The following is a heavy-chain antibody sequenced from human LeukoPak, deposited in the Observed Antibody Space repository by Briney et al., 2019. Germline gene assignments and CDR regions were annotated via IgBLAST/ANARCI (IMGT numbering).Heavy chain of an antibody. Sequence: SETLSLTCAVYGGSFSGYYWSWIRQPPGKGLEWIGEINHSGSTNYNPSLKSRLTISVDSSKNQFSLRLSSVTATDTAVYYCARQRKSPDVLRFDYWGQGTLVTVSP. CDR2: INHSGST. V-gene: IGHV4-34*01. D-gene: IGHD3-16*01. CDR1: GGSFSGYY. J-gene: IGHJ4*02. CDR3: ARQRKSPDVLRFDY.